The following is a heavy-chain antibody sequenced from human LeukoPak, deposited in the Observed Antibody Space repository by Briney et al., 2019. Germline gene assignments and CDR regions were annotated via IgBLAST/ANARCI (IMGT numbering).Heavy chain of an antibody. D-gene: IGHD2-2*02. Sequence: ASVKVSCKASGGTFISYTITWVRQAPGQGLEWMGGIIPIFGTANYAQKFQGRVTITADESTSTAYMELSSLRSEDTAVYYCARDLVDEVVPAAIDYYYMDVWGKGTTVTVSS. V-gene: IGHV1-69*01. J-gene: IGHJ6*03. CDR3: ARDLVDEVVPAAIDYYYMDV. CDR1: GGTFISYT. CDR2: IIPIFGTA.